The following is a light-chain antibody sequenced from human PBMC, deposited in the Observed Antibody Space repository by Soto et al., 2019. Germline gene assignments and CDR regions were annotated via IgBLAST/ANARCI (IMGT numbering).Light chain of an antibody. CDR3: QSSDGRKAV. J-gene: IGLJ7*01. Sequence: NFMLTQPHSVSESPGKTVTISCTRSTGSIASNYVQWHQQRPGSAPTTVIFENNQRPSGVPDRFSGSIDSSSNSASLTMSGLKPEDEADNYCQSSDGRKAVFGGGTQLTVL. CDR2: ENN. CDR1: TGSIASNY. V-gene: IGLV6-57*04.